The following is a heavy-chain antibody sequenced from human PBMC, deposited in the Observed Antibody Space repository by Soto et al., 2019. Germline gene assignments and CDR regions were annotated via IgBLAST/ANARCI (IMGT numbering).Heavy chain of an antibody. J-gene: IGHJ4*02. CDR3: ASLNDYGDQNYFDY. D-gene: IGHD4-17*01. CDR1: GGSISSYY. Sequence: SETLSLTCTVSGGSISSYYWSWIRQPPGKGLEWIGYIYYSGSTNYNPSLKSRVTISVDTSKNQFSLKLSSVTAADTAVYYCASLNDYGDQNYFDYWGQGTLVTVSS. CDR2: IYYSGST. V-gene: IGHV4-59*08.